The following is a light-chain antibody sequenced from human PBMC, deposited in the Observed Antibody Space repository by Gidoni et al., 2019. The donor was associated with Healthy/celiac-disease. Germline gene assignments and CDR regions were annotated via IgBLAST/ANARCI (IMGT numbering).Light chain of an antibody. Sequence: EIVLTQPPATLSLAPGERATLSCTASQSVSSYLAWYQQKPGQAPRLLIYDASNRATGIPARFSGSGSGTDFTLTISSLEPEDFAVYYCQQRSNWPPGLTFGGGTKVEIK. J-gene: IGKJ4*01. CDR2: DAS. CDR3: QQRSNWPPGLT. V-gene: IGKV3-11*01. CDR1: QSVSSY.